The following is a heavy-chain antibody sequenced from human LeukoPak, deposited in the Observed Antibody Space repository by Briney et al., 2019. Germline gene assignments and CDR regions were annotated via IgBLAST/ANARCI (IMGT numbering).Heavy chain of an antibody. V-gene: IGHV3-21*01. CDR3: ARGLCGGDCYSD. CDR1: GFTFSNYF. CDR2: ISSTSSYI. J-gene: IGHJ4*02. D-gene: IGHD2-21*02. Sequence: PGGSLRLSCAASGFTFSNYFMNWVRHAPGKGLELASAISSTSSYIYYEDSVKGSFTISRDNAKNSLYLQMHSLRAEDTAAYYCARGLCGGDCYSDWGQGTLVTVSS.